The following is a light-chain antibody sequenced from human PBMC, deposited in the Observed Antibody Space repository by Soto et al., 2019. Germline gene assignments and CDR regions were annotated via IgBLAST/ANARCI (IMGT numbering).Light chain of an antibody. J-gene: IGLJ3*02. CDR3: VLYMGSGIWV. CDR1: SGSVSANYY. V-gene: IGLV8-61*01. Sequence: QTVVTQEASLSVSPGTTVTLTCGLSSGSVSANYYPSWYQQTPGQAPRTLIYNTNTRSSGVPDRFSGSILGNKAALTITGAQADDESDYYCVLYMGSGIWVFGRGTNLTVL. CDR2: NTN.